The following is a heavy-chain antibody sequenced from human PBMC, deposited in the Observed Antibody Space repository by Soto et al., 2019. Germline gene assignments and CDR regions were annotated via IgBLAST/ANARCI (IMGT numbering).Heavy chain of an antibody. Sequence: PGGSLRLSCAASGFTFSSYAMSWVRQAPGKGLEWVSAISGSGGSTYYADSAKGRFTISRDNSKNTLYLQMNSLRAEDTAVYYCAKDKGITMIVVAPFDIWGQGTMVTVSS. J-gene: IGHJ3*02. CDR1: GFTFSSYA. D-gene: IGHD3-22*01. CDR3: AKDKGITMIVVAPFDI. CDR2: ISGSGGST. V-gene: IGHV3-23*01.